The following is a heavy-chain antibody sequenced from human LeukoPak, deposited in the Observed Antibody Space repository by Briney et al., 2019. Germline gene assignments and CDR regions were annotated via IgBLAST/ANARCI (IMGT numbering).Heavy chain of an antibody. V-gene: IGHV3-30*02. D-gene: IGHD6-19*01. CDR1: EFTFSSYG. CDR2: IQYDGSYK. CDR3: AKDVVGQQWPENY. J-gene: IGHJ4*02. Sequence: PGGSLRLSCAASEFTFSSYGMHWVRQAPGKGLEWVAFIQYDGSYKDYGDSVKGRFTISRDNSKNTLYLQMNRLRAEDTAVYFCAKDVVGQQWPENYWGQGTLVTVSS.